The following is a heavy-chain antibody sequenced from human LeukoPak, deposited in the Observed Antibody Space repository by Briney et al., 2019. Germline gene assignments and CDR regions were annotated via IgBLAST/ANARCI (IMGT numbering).Heavy chain of an antibody. J-gene: IGHJ5*02. CDR2: IKSKTDGRTT. D-gene: IGHD2-15*01. CDR3: TTERFSTEYCSGGSCYLTTGDWFDP. Sequence: PGGSLRLSWAASGFTFSGYTMNWVRQAPGKGLEWVGRIKSKTDGRTTDYAAPVKGRFTISRDDSKNTLDLQMNSLTTEDTAVYYCTTERFSTEYCSGGSCYLTTGDWFDPWGQGTLVTVSS. V-gene: IGHV3-15*01. CDR1: GFTFSGYT.